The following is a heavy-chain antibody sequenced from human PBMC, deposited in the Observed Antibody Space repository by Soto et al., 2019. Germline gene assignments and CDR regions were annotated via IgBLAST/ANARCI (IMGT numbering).Heavy chain of an antibody. Sequence: EVQLLESGGGLVQPGGSLRLSCAASGFTFSSYAMSWVRQAPGKGLEWVSAISGSGGSTYYADSVKGRFTISRDNSKNTLYLQMNSLRAEDTAVYYCAKGGSTIFGVVITVDYWGQGTLVTVSS. CDR1: GFTFSSYA. D-gene: IGHD3-3*01. CDR2: ISGSGGST. J-gene: IGHJ4*02. V-gene: IGHV3-23*01. CDR3: AKGGSTIFGVVITVDY.